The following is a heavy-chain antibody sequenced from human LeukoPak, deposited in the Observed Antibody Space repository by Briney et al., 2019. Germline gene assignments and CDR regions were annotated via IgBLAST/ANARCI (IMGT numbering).Heavy chain of an antibody. V-gene: IGHV3-21*01. J-gene: IGHJ4*02. Sequence: PGGSLRLSCAASGFTSSSYTMNWVRQAPGKGLEWVSSISSSPSYVFYADSVKGRFTSSRDDAKNSLYLQMNSLRAEDTAVYYCARDPIVVVPAAGDWGQGILVIVSS. CDR1: GFTSSSYT. D-gene: IGHD2-15*01. CDR2: ISSSPSYV. CDR3: ARDPIVVVPAAGD.